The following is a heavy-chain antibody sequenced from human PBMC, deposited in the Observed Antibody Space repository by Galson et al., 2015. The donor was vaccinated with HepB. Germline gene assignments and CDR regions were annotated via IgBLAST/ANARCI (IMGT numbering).Heavy chain of an antibody. Sequence: SLRLSCAASGFTFSDYYMSWIRQAPGKGLEWVSYISSSSSYTNYADSVKGRFTISRDNAKNSLYLQMNSLRAEDTAVYYCARDTAILGYLTAGYFDLWGRGTLVTVSS. V-gene: IGHV3-11*06. CDR3: ARDTAILGYLTAGYFDL. CDR2: ISSSSSYT. CDR1: GFTFSDYY. J-gene: IGHJ2*01. D-gene: IGHD3-3*02.